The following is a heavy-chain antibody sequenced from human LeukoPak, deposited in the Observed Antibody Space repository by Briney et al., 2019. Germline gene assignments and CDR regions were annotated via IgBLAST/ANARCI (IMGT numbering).Heavy chain of an antibody. D-gene: IGHD6-13*01. J-gene: IGHJ3*02. CDR2: IYSGGST. CDR3: AGAAAGTGAFDI. Sequence: GGSLRLSCAASGFTVSSNYMGWVRQAPGKGLEWVSIIYSGGSTYYADSVKGRFTISRDNSKNTLYLQMNSLRAEDTAVYYCAGAAAGTGAFDIWGQGTMVTVSS. V-gene: IGHV3-53*01. CDR1: GFTVSSNY.